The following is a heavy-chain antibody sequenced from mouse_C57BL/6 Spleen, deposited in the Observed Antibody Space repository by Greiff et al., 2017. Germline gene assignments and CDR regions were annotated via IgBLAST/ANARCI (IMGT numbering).Heavy chain of an antibody. CDR2: IDSETGGT. CDR1: GYTFTDYE. Sequence: QVQLQQSGAELVRPGASVTLSCKASGYTFTDYEMHWVKQTPVHGLEWIGAIDSETGGTAYNQKFKGKAILTADKSSSTAYMELRSLTSEDSAVYYCTRWYDGYYFAYWGQGTLVTVSA. CDR3: TRWYDGYYFAY. J-gene: IGHJ3*01. D-gene: IGHD2-3*01. V-gene: IGHV1-15*01.